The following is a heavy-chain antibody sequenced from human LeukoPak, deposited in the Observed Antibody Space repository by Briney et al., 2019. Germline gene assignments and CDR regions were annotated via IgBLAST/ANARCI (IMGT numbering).Heavy chain of an antibody. CDR3: ARGVGATLFDY. J-gene: IGHJ4*02. Sequence: PSETLSLTCTVSGGSISSGSYYWGWIRQPPGKGLEWIGSIYYSGSTYYNPSLKNRVTISVDTSKNQFSLKLSSVTAADTAVYYCARGVGATLFDYWGQGTLVTVSS. D-gene: IGHD1-26*01. CDR2: IYYSGST. V-gene: IGHV4-39*01. CDR1: GGSISSGSYY.